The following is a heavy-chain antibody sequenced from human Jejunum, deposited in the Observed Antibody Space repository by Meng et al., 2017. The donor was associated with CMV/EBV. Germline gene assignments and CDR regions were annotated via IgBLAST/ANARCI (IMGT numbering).Heavy chain of an antibody. CDR3: AKEMIGAIAARPLHYFDY. D-gene: IGHD6-6*01. J-gene: IGHJ4*02. Sequence: SHYGMHWVRQAPGKGLEWVAFIRYDGNNKYYADSVKGRFTISRDNSKNTLYLQMNSLRAEDTAVYYCAKEMIGAIAARPLHYFDYWGQGTLVTVSS. CDR2: IRYDGNNK. CDR1: SHYG. V-gene: IGHV3-30*02.